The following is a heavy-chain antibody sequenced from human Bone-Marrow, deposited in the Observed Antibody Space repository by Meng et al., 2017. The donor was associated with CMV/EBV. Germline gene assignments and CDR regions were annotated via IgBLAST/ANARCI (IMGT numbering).Heavy chain of an antibody. CDR3: ARVTEYGGNCFDA. D-gene: IGHD4/OR15-4a*01. V-gene: IGHV4-4*02. Sequence: SETLSLTCAVSGTSISTSNWWSWVRQPPGKGLEWIGEVYHSGYTKYNPYLKSRVTMSVDRSKNQFSLKFSTGTAADTAVYYCARVTEYGGNCFDAWGQGTRVTVSS. CDR1: GTSISTSNW. CDR2: VYHSGYT. J-gene: IGHJ5*02.